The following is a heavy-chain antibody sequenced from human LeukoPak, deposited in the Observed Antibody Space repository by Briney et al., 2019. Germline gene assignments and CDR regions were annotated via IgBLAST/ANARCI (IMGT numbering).Heavy chain of an antibody. CDR3: ARDLQEQQWLPHWYFDL. CDR2: INTNTGNP. V-gene: IGHV7-4-1*02. J-gene: IGHJ2*01. Sequence: ASVKVSCKASGYTFTSYAMNWVRQAPGQGLEWMGWINTNTGNPTYAQGFTGRFVFSLDTSVSTAYLQISSLKAEDTAVYYCARDLQEQQWLPHWYFDLWGRGTLVTVSS. CDR1: GYTFTSYA. D-gene: IGHD6-19*01.